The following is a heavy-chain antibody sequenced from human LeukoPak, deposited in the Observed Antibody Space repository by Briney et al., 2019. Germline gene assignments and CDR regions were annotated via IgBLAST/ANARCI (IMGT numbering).Heavy chain of an antibody. V-gene: IGHV3-74*01. D-gene: IGHD7-27*01. CDR1: GFTLSIYW. Sequence: QPGGSLTLSCAASGFTLSIYWMLWARQSPGKGLVWVSRINSDGSSTSYADSVKGRFTISRDNAKNTLYLQMNSLRAEDTAVYYCARGASHWGAFDIWGQGTMVTVSS. CDR3: ARGASHWGAFDI. J-gene: IGHJ3*02. CDR2: INSDGSST.